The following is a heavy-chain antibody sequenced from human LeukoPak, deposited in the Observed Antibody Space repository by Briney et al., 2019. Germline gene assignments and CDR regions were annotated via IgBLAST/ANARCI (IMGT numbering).Heavy chain of an antibody. CDR3: ARDRGSQPFIDY. CDR1: GGSISSYY. D-gene: IGHD1-26*01. V-gene: IGHV4-59*01. CDR2: IYYSGNT. J-gene: IGHJ4*02. Sequence: SETLSLTCTVSGGSISSYYWSWIRQPPGKGLEWIGYIYYSGNTKYNPSLKSRVTISVDTSKNQFSLKLSSVTAVDTAVYYCARDRGSQPFIDYWGQGTLVTVSS.